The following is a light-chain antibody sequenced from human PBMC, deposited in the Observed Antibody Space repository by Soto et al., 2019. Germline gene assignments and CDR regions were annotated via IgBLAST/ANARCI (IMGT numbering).Light chain of an antibody. Sequence: QSALTQPASVSGTPGQSITVSCIGTSSDIGRYKYVSWYQQHPGRAPKLIIRDVSSRPSGVPTRFSGSKSGNSASLTISGLQAEDEADYYCSSYASSNAQLFGGGTKVTVL. CDR2: DVS. J-gene: IGLJ2*01. CDR3: SSYASSNAQL. V-gene: IGLV2-14*03. CDR1: SSDIGRYKY.